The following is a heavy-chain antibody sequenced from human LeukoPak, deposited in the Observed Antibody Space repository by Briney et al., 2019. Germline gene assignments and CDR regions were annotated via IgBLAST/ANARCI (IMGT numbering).Heavy chain of an antibody. D-gene: IGHD3-10*01. CDR1: GGTFSSYA. V-gene: IGHV1-69*01. Sequence: SVKVSCKASGGTFSSYAISWVRQAPGQVLEWMGGIIPIFGTANYAQKFQGRVTITADESTSTAYMELSSLRSEDTAVYYCARGDGELGWLDPWGQGTLVTVSS. CDR3: ARGDGELGWLDP. J-gene: IGHJ5*02. CDR2: IIPIFGTA.